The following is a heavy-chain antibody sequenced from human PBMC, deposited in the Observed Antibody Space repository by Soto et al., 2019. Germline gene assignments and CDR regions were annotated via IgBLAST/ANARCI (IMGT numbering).Heavy chain of an antibody. D-gene: IGHD3-10*01. CDR2: ISGTGGST. Sequence: EAQLLESGGGIVQVGGSLRISCLASGFSFSSYAMTWARRAPGKGLEWVSGISGTGGSTFYAAPVRGRFTISRDNSRNTLYLQMDNLSAEDTAVYYCGKGVSFSPAFYFDSWGQGTLVTVSS. J-gene: IGHJ5*01. V-gene: IGHV3-23*01. CDR1: GFSFSSYA. CDR3: GKGVSFSPAFYFDS.